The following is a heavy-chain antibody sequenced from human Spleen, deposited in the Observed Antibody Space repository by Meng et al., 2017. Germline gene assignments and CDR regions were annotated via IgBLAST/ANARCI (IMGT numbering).Heavy chain of an antibody. J-gene: IGHJ4*02. D-gene: IGHD6-13*01. CDR1: GLTFNNTA. CDR2: ISGGGGNT. V-gene: IGHV3-23*01. Sequence: EVRLLVSGGGLVQPGGSWRLSCSASGLTFNNTAMSGVRQGQGKGLEWVSAISGGGGNTYYADSVKGRFIISRENSNNTLYVQMNSLRAEDTAVYYCAKDIGIAAAGSLDSWGQGTLVTVSS. CDR3: AKDIGIAAAGSLDS.